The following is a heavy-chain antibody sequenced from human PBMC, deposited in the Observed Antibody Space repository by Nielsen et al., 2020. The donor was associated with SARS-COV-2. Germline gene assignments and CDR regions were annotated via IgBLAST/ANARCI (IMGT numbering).Heavy chain of an antibody. J-gene: IGHJ4*02. V-gene: IGHV3-33*08. CDR2: IWYDGSNK. CDR3: ARGQEIFGVVIPTDY. D-gene: IGHD3-3*01. CDR1: GFTFSSYW. Sequence: GESLKISCAASGFTFSSYWMHWVRQAPGKGLEWVAVIWYDGSNKYYADSVKGRFTISRDNSKNTLYLQMNSLRAEDTAVYYCARGQEIFGVVIPTDYWGQGTLVTVSS.